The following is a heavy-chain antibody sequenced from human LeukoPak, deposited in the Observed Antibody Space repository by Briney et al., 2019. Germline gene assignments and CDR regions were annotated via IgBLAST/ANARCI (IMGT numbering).Heavy chain of an antibody. CDR3: ARTDYYYDSSGYYPFDY. CDR1: GGSISSYY. V-gene: IGHV4-59*01. J-gene: IGHJ4*02. Sequence: SETLSLTCTVSGGSISSYYWSWIRQPPGKGLEWIGYIYCSGSTNYNPSLKSRVTISVDTSKNQFSLKLSSVTAADTAVYYCARTDYYYDSSGYYPFDYWGQGTLVTVSS. D-gene: IGHD3-22*01. CDR2: IYCSGST.